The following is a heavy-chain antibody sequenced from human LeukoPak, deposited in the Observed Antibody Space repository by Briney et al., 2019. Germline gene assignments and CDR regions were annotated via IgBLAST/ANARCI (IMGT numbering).Heavy chain of an antibody. V-gene: IGHV4-34*01. Sequence: PSETLSLTCTVSGGSISSYYWSWIRQPPGKGLEWIGEINHSGSTNYNPSLKSRVTISVDTSKNQFSLKLSSVTAADTAVYYCARGRTRVAHGAPSYWGQGTLVTVSS. CDR1: GGSISSYY. CDR3: ARGRTRVAHGAPSY. J-gene: IGHJ4*02. CDR2: INHSGST. D-gene: IGHD3-10*01.